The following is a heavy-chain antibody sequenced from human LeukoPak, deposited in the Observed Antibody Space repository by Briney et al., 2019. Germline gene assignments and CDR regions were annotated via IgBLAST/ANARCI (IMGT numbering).Heavy chain of an antibody. CDR2: INHSGST. Sequence: ASETLSLTCAVYGGSFSGYYWSWIRQPPGKGLEWIGEINHSGSTNYNPSLKSRVTISVDTSKNQFSLKLSSVTAADTAVYYCARDPTSEPDDAFDIWGQGTMVTVSS. CDR3: ARDPTSEPDDAFDI. J-gene: IGHJ3*02. V-gene: IGHV4-34*01. CDR1: GGSFSGYY. D-gene: IGHD1/OR15-1a*01.